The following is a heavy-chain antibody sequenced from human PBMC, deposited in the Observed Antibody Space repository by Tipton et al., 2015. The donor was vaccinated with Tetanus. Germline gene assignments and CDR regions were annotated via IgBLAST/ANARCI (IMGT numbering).Heavy chain of an antibody. Sequence: QLVQSGGEVKKPGESLKISCKGSGYIFNNYWIGWVRQKPGKGLEWMGIIYPGDSDTRYSPSFQGQVPISVEKSINTAYLQWSSLKASDSSIFYCARAHCTDGVCNFGFWGQGALVTVAS. CDR1: GYIFNNYW. CDR3: ARAHCTDGVCNFGF. V-gene: IGHV5-51*01. J-gene: IGHJ4*02. CDR2: IYPGDSDT. D-gene: IGHD2-8*01.